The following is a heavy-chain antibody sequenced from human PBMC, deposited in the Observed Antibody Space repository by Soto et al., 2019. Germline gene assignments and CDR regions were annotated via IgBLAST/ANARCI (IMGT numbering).Heavy chain of an antibody. CDR3: ARSYSFFYYFDY. D-gene: IGHD2-21*01. Sequence: PGGSLRLSCAASGFTVSSNYMSWVRQAPGKGLEWVSVIYSGGSTYYADSVKGRFTISRDNSKNTLYLQMNSLRAEDTAVYYCARSYSFFYYFDYWGQGTLVTVSS. J-gene: IGHJ4*02. CDR2: IYSGGST. CDR1: GFTVSSNY. V-gene: IGHV3-53*01.